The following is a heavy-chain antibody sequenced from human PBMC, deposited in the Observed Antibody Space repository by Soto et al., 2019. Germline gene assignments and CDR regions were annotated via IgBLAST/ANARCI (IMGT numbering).Heavy chain of an antibody. J-gene: IGHJ6*03. Sequence: ASVKVSCKASGYTFTSYYMHWVRQAPGQGLEWMGIINPSGGSTSYAQKFQGRVTMTRDTSTSTVYMELSSLRSEDTAVYYCARGVEDYDFWSGSNYYYYYMDVWGKGTTVTVSS. D-gene: IGHD3-3*01. CDR2: INPSGGST. V-gene: IGHV1-46*01. CDR1: GYTFTSYY. CDR3: ARGVEDYDFWSGSNYYYYYMDV.